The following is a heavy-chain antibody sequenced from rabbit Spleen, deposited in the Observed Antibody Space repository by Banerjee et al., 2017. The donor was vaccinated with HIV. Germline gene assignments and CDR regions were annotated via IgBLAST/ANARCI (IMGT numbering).Heavy chain of an antibody. D-gene: IGHD1-1*01. CDR3: ARDTSSSFSSYGMDL. J-gene: IGHJ6*01. CDR1: GVSFSLSSY. Sequence: QEQLEESGGDLVKPGASLTLTCIASGVSFSLSSYMCWVRQAPGKGLEWIACIDSGSSGFTYFATWAIGRFTCSKPSSTTVTLQMTRLTAADTATYFCARDTSSSFSSYGMDLWGQGTLVTVS. V-gene: IGHV1S45*01. CDR2: IDSGSSGFT.